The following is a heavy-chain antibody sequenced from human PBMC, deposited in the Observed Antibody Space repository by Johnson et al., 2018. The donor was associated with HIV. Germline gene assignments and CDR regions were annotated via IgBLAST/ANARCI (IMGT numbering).Heavy chain of an antibody. V-gene: IGHV3-53*01. CDR2: IYSGDGT. J-gene: IGHJ3*02. CDR3: AKVAVATAAGGVALDI. CDR1: GFTVSSNY. D-gene: IGHD6-13*01. Sequence: VQLVESGGGLIQPGGSLRLSCAVSGFTVSSNYMSWVRQSPGKGLEWVSVIYSGDGTYYSDSVKGRFTISRDNSRNTLYLQMNSLGADDTGVYYCAKVAVATAAGGVALDIWGPGTMVTVSA.